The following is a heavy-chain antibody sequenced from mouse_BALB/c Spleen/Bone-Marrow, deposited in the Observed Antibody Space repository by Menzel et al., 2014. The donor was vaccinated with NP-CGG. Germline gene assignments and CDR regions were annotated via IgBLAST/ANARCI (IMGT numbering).Heavy chain of an antibody. J-gene: IGHJ3*01. D-gene: IGHD1-1*01. CDR1: GFDFSRYW. CDR3: SRLYYYGNFAY. Sequence: DVHLVESGGGLVQPGGSLKLSCAASGFDFSRYWMSWVRQAPGKGLEWIGEINPDSSTINYTPSLKDKFIISRDNAKNTLYLQMGKVRSEDAALYYCSRLYYYGNFAYWGQGTLVTVSA. V-gene: IGHV4-1*02. CDR2: INPDSSTI.